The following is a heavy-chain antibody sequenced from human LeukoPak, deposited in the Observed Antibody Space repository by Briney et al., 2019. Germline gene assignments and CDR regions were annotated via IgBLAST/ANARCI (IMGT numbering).Heavy chain of an antibody. CDR2: IYYSGST. Sequence: SESLSLTCTVAGDSISIYYWSWIRQPPGKGLEWIGYIYYSGSTNYNPSLKSRVTISVDTSKNQFSLKLSSVTAADTAVYYCATVDTDDAFDIWGQGTMVTVSS. D-gene: IGHD5-18*01. V-gene: IGHV4-59*01. J-gene: IGHJ3*02. CDR3: ATVDTDDAFDI. CDR1: GDSISIYY.